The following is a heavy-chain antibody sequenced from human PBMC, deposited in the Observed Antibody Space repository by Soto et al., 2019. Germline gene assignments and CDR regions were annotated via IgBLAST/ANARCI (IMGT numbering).Heavy chain of an antibody. J-gene: IGHJ5*02. CDR2: IYYSGST. D-gene: IGHD3-3*01. V-gene: IGHV4-39*01. CDR3: ARHYDFWSGYPNWFDP. CDR1: GGSISSSSYY. Sequence: QLQLQESGPGLVKPSETLSLTCTVSGGSISSSSYYWGWIRQPPGKGLEWIGSIYYSGSTYYNPSLKSRVTISGDTSKNQFSLKLSSVTAADTAVYYCARHYDFWSGYPNWFDPWGQGTLVTVSS.